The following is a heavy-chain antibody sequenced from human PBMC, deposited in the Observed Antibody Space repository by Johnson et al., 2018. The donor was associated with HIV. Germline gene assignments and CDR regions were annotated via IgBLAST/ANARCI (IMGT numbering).Heavy chain of an antibody. Sequence: QVQLVESGGGVVQHGGSLRLSCAASGFTFSSYGMHWVRQAPGKGLEWVAFIRYDGSTGYVDSVKGRFTISRDNSKNTLYLQMNSLRAEDTAVYYCARGGIWGQGTMVTVSS. CDR1: GFTFSSYG. V-gene: IGHV3-30*02. D-gene: IGHD3-10*01. J-gene: IGHJ3*02. CDR3: ARGGI. CDR2: IRYDGST.